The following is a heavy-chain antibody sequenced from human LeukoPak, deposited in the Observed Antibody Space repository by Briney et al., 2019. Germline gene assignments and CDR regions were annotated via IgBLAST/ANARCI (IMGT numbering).Heavy chain of an antibody. CDR2: IYTSGST. Sequence: SETLSLTCTVSGGSISSYYWGWIRQPAGKGLEWIGRIYTSGSTNYNPSLKSRVTISVDTSKNQFSLKLSSVTAADTAVYYCAGAASYYYDSSGWDAFDIWGQGTMVTVSS. D-gene: IGHD3-22*01. J-gene: IGHJ3*02. CDR1: GGSISSYY. CDR3: AGAASYYYDSSGWDAFDI. V-gene: IGHV4-4*07.